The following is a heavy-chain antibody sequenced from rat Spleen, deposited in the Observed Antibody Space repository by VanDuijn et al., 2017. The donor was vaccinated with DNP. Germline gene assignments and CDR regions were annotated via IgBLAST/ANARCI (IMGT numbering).Heavy chain of an antibody. J-gene: IGHJ2*01. CDR1: GYSITTTY. D-gene: IGHD1-11*01. V-gene: IGHV3-1*01. CDR2: ISYIGIT. CDR3: ARLEFGGYTYYFDY. Sequence: EVQLQESGPGLVKPSQSLSLTCSVTGYSITTTYWAWIRQFPGNKMEWMGYISYIGITGYNPSLNSRISITRDTSKNQFFLQLNSVTTEDTAIYYCARLEFGGYTYYFDYWGQGVMVTVSS.